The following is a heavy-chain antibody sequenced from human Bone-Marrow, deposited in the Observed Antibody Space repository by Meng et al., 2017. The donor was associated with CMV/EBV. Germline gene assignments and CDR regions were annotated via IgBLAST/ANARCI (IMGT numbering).Heavy chain of an antibody. V-gene: IGHV4-39*07. Sequence: GSLRLSCTVSGGSISSSSYYWGWIRQPPGKGLEWIGSIYYSGSTHYNPSLKSRVTISVDTSKNQFSLKLSSVTAADTAVYYCARDIGVGFLSYYYYGMDVWGQGTTVTVSS. J-gene: IGHJ6*02. CDR1: GGSISSSSYY. CDR3: ARDIGVGFLSYYYYGMDV. D-gene: IGHD3-3*01. CDR2: IYYSGST.